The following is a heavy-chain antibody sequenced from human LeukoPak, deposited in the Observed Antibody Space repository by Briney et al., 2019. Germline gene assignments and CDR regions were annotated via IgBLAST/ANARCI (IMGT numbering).Heavy chain of an antibody. J-gene: IGHJ4*02. CDR1: GFTVSSKH. CDR3: ARDHSSGWCFDY. Sequence: RTGGSLRLSCAASGFTVSSKHMSWVRQAPGKGLEWVSVIYSGGSTYYADSVKGRFTTSRDSSKNTLYLQMNSLRAEGTAVYYCARDHSSGWCFDYWGQGTLVTVSS. V-gene: IGHV3-66*01. CDR2: IYSGGST. D-gene: IGHD6-19*01.